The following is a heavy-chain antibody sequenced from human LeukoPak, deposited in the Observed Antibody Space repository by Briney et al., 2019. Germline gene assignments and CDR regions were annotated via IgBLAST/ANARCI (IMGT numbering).Heavy chain of an antibody. J-gene: IGHJ5*02. D-gene: IGHD3-10*01. CDR3: ARDELEIDYYGSGSDWFDP. V-gene: IGHV3-21*01. CDR2: ISSSSSYI. Sequence: GGSLRLSCAASGFTFSSYSMNWVRQAPGKGLEWVSSISSSSSYIYYADSVKGRFTISRDNAKNSLYLQMNSLRAEDTAVYYCARDELEIDYYGSGSDWFDPWGQGTLVTVSS. CDR1: GFTFSSYS.